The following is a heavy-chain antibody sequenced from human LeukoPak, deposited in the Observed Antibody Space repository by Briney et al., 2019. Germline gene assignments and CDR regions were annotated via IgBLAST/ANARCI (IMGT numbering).Heavy chain of an antibody. CDR3: ARRSDVADAFDI. CDR2: IYHSGST. D-gene: IGHD5-12*01. CDR1: GYSISSGYY. Sequence: SETLSLTCTVSGYSISSGYYWGWIRQPPGKGLEWIGSIYHSGSTYYNPSLKSRVTISVDTSKNQFSLKLSSVTAADTAVYYCARRSDVADAFDIWGQGTMVTVSS. J-gene: IGHJ3*02. V-gene: IGHV4-38-2*02.